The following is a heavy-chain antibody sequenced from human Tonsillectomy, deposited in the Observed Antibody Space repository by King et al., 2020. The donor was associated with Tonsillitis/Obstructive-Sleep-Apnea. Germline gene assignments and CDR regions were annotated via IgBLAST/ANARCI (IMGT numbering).Heavy chain of an antibody. D-gene: IGHD4-17*01. CDR3: ARGRPLTTVTVYFDY. J-gene: IGHJ4*02. Sequence: VQLVESGGGLVQPGGSLRLSCAGSGFTFSSYRMSWVRQAPGKGLEWVANIKQDGSQKYYVDSVKGRFIISRDNAKNSLYLQMNSLRAEDTAVYYCARGRPLTTVTVYFDYWGQGTLVTASS. CDR1: GFTFSSYR. CDR2: IKQDGSQK. V-gene: IGHV3-7*01.